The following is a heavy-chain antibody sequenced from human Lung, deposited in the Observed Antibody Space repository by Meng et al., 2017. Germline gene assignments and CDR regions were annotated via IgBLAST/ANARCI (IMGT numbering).Heavy chain of an antibody. Sequence: QVPLQQWGAGLLKPSETLSLPCVVSGGSFSDYYWSWIRQPPGKGLKWIGEINHSGSTNYNPSLESRATISVDTSQNNLSLKLSSVTAADSAVYYCARGPTTMAHDFDYWGQGTLVTVSS. CDR3: ARGPTTMAHDFDY. CDR2: INHSGST. V-gene: IGHV4-34*01. D-gene: IGHD4-11*01. CDR1: GGSFSDYY. J-gene: IGHJ4*02.